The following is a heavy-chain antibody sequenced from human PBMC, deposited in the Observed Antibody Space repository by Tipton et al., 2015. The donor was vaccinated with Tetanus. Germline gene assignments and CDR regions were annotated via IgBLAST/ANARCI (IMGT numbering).Heavy chain of an antibody. CDR2: INPIGGST. CDR1: GYTLTSYH. D-gene: IGHD1-20*01. V-gene: IGHV1-46*01. CDR3: ARAAGGGRRINGPAGIDY. J-gene: IGHJ4*02. Sequence: QLVQSGAEVKKPGASVKVSCKASGYTLTSYHMHWVRQAPGQGLEWMGIINPIGGSTSYAQKFQGRITMTGDTSTRSVYMDLNSVGSEDPAVFSRARAAGGGRRINGPAGIDYWGQGTLVTVSS.